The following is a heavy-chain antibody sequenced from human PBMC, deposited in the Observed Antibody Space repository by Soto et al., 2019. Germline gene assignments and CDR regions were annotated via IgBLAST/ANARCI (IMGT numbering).Heavy chain of an antibody. V-gene: IGHV4-59*01. CDR3: ARECQGIAVAGSQDDAFDI. D-gene: IGHD6-19*01. CDR2: IYYSGST. Sequence: SETLSLTCSVSRGSIGAYYWSWIRQSPGKGLEWIGYIYYSGSTNYNPSLKSRVTISVDTSKNQFSLKLSSVTAADTAVYYCARECQGIAVAGSQDDAFDIWGQGTMVTVSS. J-gene: IGHJ3*02. CDR1: RGSIGAYY.